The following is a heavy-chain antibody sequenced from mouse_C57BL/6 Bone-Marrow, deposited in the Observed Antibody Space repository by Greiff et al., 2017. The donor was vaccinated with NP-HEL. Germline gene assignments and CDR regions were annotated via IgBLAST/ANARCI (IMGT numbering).Heavy chain of an antibody. V-gene: IGHV1-19*01. J-gene: IGHJ4*01. Sequence: EVQLVESGPVLVKPGASVKMSCKASGYTFTDYYMNWVKQSHGKSLEWIGVINPYNGGTSYNQKFKGKATLTVDKSSSTAYMELNSLTSEDSAVYYCAIITTVVAREAMDYWGQGTSVTVSS. CDR3: AIITTVVAREAMDY. D-gene: IGHD1-1*01. CDR1: GYTFTDYY. CDR2: INPYNGGT.